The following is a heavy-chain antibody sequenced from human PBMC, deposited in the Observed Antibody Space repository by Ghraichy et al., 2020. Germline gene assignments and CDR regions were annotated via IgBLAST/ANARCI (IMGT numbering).Heavy chain of an antibody. CDR2: ISSSSSYI. V-gene: IGHV3-21*01. D-gene: IGHD2-2*01. CDR3: AREGRRRCSSTSCSVDY. J-gene: IGHJ4*02. CDR1: GFTFSSYS. Sequence: GGSLRLSCAAFGFTFSSYSMNWVRQAPGKGLEWVSSISSSSSYIYYADSVKGRFTISRDNAKNSLYLQMNSLRAEDTAVYYCAREGRRRCSSTSCSVDYWGQGTLVTVSS.